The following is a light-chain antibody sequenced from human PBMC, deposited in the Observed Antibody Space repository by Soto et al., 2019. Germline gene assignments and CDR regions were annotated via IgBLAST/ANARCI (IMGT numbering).Light chain of an antibody. J-gene: IGLJ2*01. CDR3: SSYTSSSTLV. CDR2: EVS. CDR1: SSDVGGYNY. V-gene: IGLV2-14*01. Sequence: QSVLTQPASVSGSPGQSITISCTGTSSDVGGYNYVSWYQQHPGKAPKLMIYEVSNRPSGVSNRFCGSKSGNTDSLTISGLQVEDEADYYCSSYTSSSTLVFGGGTKPTVL.